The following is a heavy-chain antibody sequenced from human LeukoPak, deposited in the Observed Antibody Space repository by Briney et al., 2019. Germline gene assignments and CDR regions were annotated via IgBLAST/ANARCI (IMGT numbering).Heavy chain of an antibody. D-gene: IGHD3-10*01. CDR1: EFTFSSYS. CDR2: ITNSGNSK. V-gene: IGHV3-48*01. Sequence: GGSLRLSCAASEFTFSSYSMNWVRQAPGKGLEWVSYITNSGNSKSYADSVKGRFTISRDNTKNSLYLQMNGLRAEDTAVYYCARGPVRGGLDYWGQGTLVTVSS. CDR3: ARGPVRGGLDY. J-gene: IGHJ4*02.